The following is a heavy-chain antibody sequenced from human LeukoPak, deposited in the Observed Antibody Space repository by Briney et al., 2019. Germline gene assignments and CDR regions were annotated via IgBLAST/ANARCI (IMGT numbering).Heavy chain of an antibody. Sequence: GGSLRLSCAASGFSFSSYSMNWVRQAPGKGLEWVSYITRSGSARYYADAVKGRLTISRDNAKNSLYLQMNSLRAEDTAVYYCATQRELHPAFWGQGTLVTVSS. CDR2: ITRSGSAR. V-gene: IGHV3-48*01. D-gene: IGHD1-7*01. CDR3: ATQRELHPAF. J-gene: IGHJ4*02. CDR1: GFSFSSYS.